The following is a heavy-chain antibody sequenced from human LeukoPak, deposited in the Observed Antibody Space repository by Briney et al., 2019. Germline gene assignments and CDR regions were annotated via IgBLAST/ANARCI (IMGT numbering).Heavy chain of an antibody. J-gene: IGHJ3*02. CDR3: ARQDRAGGNAFDI. V-gene: IGHV5-51*01. CDR1: GYTLTNYW. CDR2: IYPDDSET. D-gene: IGHD6-19*01. Sequence: GESLKISCKGSGYTLTNYWIVWVRQMPGKGLEWMGIIYPDDSETRYSPSFQGQVTISADKSISTAYLQWSSLKASDTAIYYCARQDRAGGNAFDIWGQGTMLTVSS.